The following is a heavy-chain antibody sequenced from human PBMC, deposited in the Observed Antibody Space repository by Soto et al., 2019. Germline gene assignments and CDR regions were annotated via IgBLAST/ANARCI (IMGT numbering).Heavy chain of an antibody. J-gene: IGHJ3*02. V-gene: IGHV4-59*08. Sequence: SETLSLTCTVSGGSISSYYWSWIRQPPGKGLEWIGYIYYSGSTNYNPSLKSRVTISVDTSKNQFSLKLSSVTAADTAVYYCATRGAAAAHPNDAFDIWGQGTMVTVS. CDR2: IYYSGST. CDR3: ATRGAAAAHPNDAFDI. CDR1: GGSISSYY. D-gene: IGHD6-13*01.